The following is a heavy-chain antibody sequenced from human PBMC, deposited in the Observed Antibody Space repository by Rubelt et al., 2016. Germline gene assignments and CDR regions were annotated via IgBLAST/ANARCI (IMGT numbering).Heavy chain of an antibody. D-gene: IGHD2/OR15-2a*01. J-gene: IGHJ5*02. CDR3: ARNPDSYLGWFDP. V-gene: IGHV1-18*01. Sequence: APGQGLEWMGWISAYNGNTNYAQKLQGRVTMTTDTSTSTAYMELRGLRSDDTAVYYCARNPDSYLGWFDPWGQGTLVTVSS. CDR2: ISAYNGNT.